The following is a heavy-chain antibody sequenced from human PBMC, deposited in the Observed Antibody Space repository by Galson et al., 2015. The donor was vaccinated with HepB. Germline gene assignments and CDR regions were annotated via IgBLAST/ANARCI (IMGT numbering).Heavy chain of an antibody. CDR1: GGSISSYY. J-gene: IGHJ3*02. V-gene: IGHV4-59*01. Sequence: ETLSLTCTVTGGSISSYYWSWIRQPPGKGLEWIGYIYYSGSTNYNPSLKSRVTISVDTSKNQFSLKLSSVTAADTAVYYCARDELSRYYYGSGSDAFDIWGQGTMVTVSS. CDR3: ARDELSRYYYGSGSDAFDI. D-gene: IGHD3-10*01. CDR2: IYYSGST.